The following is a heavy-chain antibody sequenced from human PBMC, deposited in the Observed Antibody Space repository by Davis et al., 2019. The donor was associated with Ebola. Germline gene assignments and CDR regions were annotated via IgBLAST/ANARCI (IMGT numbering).Heavy chain of an antibody. CDR2: INAGNGNT. D-gene: IGHD6-19*01. CDR3: ARDSSGWYYFDY. CDR1: GYTFTSYA. Sequence: ASVKVSCKTSGYTFTSYAMHWVRQAPGQRLEWMGWINAGNGNTKYSQKFQGRVTITRDTSASTAYMELSSLRSEDTAVYYCARDSSGWYYFDYWGQGTLVTVSS. V-gene: IGHV1-3*01. J-gene: IGHJ4*02.